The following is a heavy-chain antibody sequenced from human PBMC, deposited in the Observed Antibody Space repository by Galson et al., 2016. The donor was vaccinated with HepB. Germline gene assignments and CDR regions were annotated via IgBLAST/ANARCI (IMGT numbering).Heavy chain of an antibody. Sequence: SVKVSCKASGGNFNNFAIIWVRQGPGQGLEWMGSIIPDFGTANYPEKFQGRVTITADKSTSTAYMDLTSLRSEDTAVYYCARGGASDASGYWSQGTLVTVSS. CDR2: IIPDFGTA. D-gene: IGHD2-21*02. V-gene: IGHV1-69*06. CDR3: ARGGASDASGY. CDR1: GGNFNNFA. J-gene: IGHJ4*02.